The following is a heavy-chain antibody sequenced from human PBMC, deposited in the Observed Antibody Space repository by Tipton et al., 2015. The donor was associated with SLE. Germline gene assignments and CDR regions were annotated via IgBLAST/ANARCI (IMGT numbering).Heavy chain of an antibody. J-gene: IGHJ6*03. Sequence: TLSLTCTVSGGSISSSSYYWGWIRQPPGKGLEWIGSIYYSGSTYYNPSLKSRVTISVDTSKNQFSLKLSSVTAADTAVYYCARGGPERYYDFWSGYYPYYYMDVWGKGTTATVSS. CDR3: ARGGPERYYDFWSGYYPYYYMDV. CDR2: IYYSGST. CDR1: GGSISSSSYY. V-gene: IGHV4-39*07. D-gene: IGHD3-3*01.